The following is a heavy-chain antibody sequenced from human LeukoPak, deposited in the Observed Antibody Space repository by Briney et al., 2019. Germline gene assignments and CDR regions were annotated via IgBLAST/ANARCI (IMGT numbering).Heavy chain of an antibody. Sequence: GGFLRLSCAASGFTFSSYSMNWVRQAPGKGLEWVSSISSSSSYIYYADSVKGRFTISRDNAKNSLYLQMNSLRAEDTAVYYCARGPAPSYDFWSGYCYYWGQGTLVTVSS. CDR1: GFTFSSYS. D-gene: IGHD3-3*01. V-gene: IGHV3-21*01. J-gene: IGHJ4*02. CDR3: ARGPAPSYDFWSGYCYY. CDR2: ISSSSSYI.